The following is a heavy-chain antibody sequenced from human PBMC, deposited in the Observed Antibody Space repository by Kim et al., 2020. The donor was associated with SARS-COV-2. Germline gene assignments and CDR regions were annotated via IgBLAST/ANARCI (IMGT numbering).Heavy chain of an antibody. Sequence: STKTYPDAVTGRFTISRDNSKNTLYLQMNSLRAEDTAVYYCARIFVYFDYWGQGTLVTVSS. D-gene: IGHD3-3*01. J-gene: IGHJ4*02. V-gene: IGHV3-30*01. CDR3: ARIFVYFDY. CDR2: STK.